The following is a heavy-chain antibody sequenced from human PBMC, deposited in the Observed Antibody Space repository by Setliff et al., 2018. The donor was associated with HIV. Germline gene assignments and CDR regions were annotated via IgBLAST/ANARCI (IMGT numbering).Heavy chain of an antibody. V-gene: IGHV3-7*01. CDR3: ARESLNLGELSSNPDASDI. J-gene: IGHJ3*02. Sequence: PGGSLRLSCAASGFTFSNYWMSWVRQAPGKGLEWVANIKQDGSEKYYVDSVKGRFTISRDNAKNSLFLQMNSLRAEDTAVYYCARESLNLGELSSNPDASDIWGQGTMVTVS. D-gene: IGHD3-16*02. CDR2: IKQDGSEK. CDR1: GFTFSNYW.